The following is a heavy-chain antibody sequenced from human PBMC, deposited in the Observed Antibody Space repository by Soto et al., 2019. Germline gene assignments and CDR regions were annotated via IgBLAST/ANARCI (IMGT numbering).Heavy chain of an antibody. Sequence: SETLSLTCTVSGGSISSSSYYWGWIRQPPGKGLEWIGSIYYSGSTYYNPSLKSRVTISVDTSKNQFSLKLSSVTAADTAVYYCARQIYGGNSGPLLDYWGQGTLVTVSS. CDR1: GGSISSSSYY. J-gene: IGHJ4*02. V-gene: IGHV4-39*01. CDR2: IYYSGST. CDR3: ARQIYGGNSGPLLDY. D-gene: IGHD2-21*02.